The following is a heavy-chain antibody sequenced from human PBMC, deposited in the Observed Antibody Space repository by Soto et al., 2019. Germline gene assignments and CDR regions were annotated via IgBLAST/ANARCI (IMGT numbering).Heavy chain of an antibody. CDR3: ARYDSSWYYYYYGMDV. V-gene: IGHV3-13*01. CDR1: GFTFSSYD. CDR2: IGTAGDT. D-gene: IGHD6-13*01. J-gene: IGHJ6*02. Sequence: GGSLRLSCAASGFTFSSYDMHWVRQATGKGLEWVSAIGTAGDTYYPGSVKGRFTISRENAKNSLYLQMNSLRAEDTAVYYCARYDSSWYYYYYGMDVWGQGTTVTVSS.